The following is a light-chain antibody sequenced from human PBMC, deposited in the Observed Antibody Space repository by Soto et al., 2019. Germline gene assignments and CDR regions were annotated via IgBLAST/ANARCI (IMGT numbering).Light chain of an antibody. CDR2: NAS. CDR1: QSVSTN. Sequence: EIVMTQSPDTLSVSPGERDTLSCRASQSVSTNLAWYQQKPGQAPRLLIFNASTRATGTAARFSGSGSGTEFTLTISRLQSEDFAVYYCQQYDLATGFGGGTKVEIK. J-gene: IGKJ4*01. V-gene: IGKV3-15*01. CDR3: QQYDLATG.